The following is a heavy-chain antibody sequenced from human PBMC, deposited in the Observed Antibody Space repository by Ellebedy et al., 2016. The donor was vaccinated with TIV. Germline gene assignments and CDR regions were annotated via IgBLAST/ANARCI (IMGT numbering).Heavy chain of an antibody. V-gene: IGHV3-13*01. D-gene: IGHD5-18*01. CDR1: GFTFSSYD. Sequence: PGGSLRLSCAASGFTFSSYDMHWVRQPTGKGLEWVSAIGTAGDTYYADSVKGRFTISRDNSKSTLYLQMDSLRAEDTAVYYCARANTAMVRRNHMDVWGQGTTVTVSS. J-gene: IGHJ6*02. CDR2: IGTAGDT. CDR3: ARANTAMVRRNHMDV.